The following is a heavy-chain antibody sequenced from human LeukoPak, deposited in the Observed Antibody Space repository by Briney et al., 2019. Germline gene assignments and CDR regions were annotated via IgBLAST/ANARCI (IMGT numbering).Heavy chain of an antibody. Sequence: SETLSLTCAVYGGSFSGYYWSWIRQPPEKGLEWIGEINHSGSTNYNPSLKSRVTISVDTSKNQFSLKLSSVTAADTAVYYCARDSSSWAHPYYYYYYYMDVWGKGTTVTVSS. J-gene: IGHJ6*03. D-gene: IGHD6-13*01. V-gene: IGHV4-34*01. CDR2: INHSGST. CDR3: ARDSSSWAHPYYYYYYYMDV. CDR1: GGSFSGYY.